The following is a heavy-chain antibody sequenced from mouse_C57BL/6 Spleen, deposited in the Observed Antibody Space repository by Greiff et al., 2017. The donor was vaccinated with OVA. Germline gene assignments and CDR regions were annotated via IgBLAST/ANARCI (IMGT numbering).Heavy chain of an antibody. CDR2: IYPRSGNT. CDR3: ARHYGSSYDWFAY. CDR1: GYTFTSYG. Sequence: QVHVKQSGAELARPGASVKLSCKASGYTFTSYGISWVKQRTGQGLEWIGEIYPRSGNTYYNEKFKGKATLTADKSSSTAYMELRSLTSEDSAVYFCARHYGSSYDWFAYWGQGTLVTVSA. J-gene: IGHJ3*01. V-gene: IGHV1-81*01. D-gene: IGHD1-1*01.